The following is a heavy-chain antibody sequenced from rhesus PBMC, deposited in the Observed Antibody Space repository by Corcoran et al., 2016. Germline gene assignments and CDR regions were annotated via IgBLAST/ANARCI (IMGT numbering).Heavy chain of an antibody. CDR2: IYGMCTST. D-gene: IGHD3-28*01. J-gene: IGHJ2*01. CDR1: GGSIIDGYR. V-gene: IGHV4S10*01. Sequence: QVQLQESGPGLVKPSETLSLTCVVSGGSIIDGYRWSWIRQPPWKGLELIGYIYGMCTSTNHNPTLKSRVTISKDTSKHQFSLKLSSVAVSDTAVYYCASSPGYYWYFDLWGPGTPITNSS. CDR3: ASSPGYYWYFDL.